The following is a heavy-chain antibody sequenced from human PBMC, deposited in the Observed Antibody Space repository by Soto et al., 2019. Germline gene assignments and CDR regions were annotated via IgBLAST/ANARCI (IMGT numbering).Heavy chain of an antibody. CDR3: AKSGGWYSAIAY. CDR2: ISAYNGNT. Sequence: ASVKVSCKASGYTFTSYDITWVRQAPRQGPEWMGWISAYNGNTNYAQKLQGRVTMTTDTSTSTAYMELRSLRSDDTALYYCAKSGGWYSAIAYLGQGTLVTAPQ. CDR1: GYTFTSYD. V-gene: IGHV1-18*01. J-gene: IGHJ4*02. D-gene: IGHD6-19*01.